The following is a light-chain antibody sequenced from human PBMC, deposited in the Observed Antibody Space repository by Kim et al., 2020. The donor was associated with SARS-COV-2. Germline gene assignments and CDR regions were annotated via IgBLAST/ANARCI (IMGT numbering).Light chain of an antibody. Sequence: LTQPASVSGSPGQSIAISCIGTGSDIDTYNYVSWYQQHPGKPPKFLIYDVSNRPSGVSNRFSGSKSGNTASLTISGLQADDEADYYCTSYTSTSTYVFGSGTKVTVL. V-gene: IGLV2-14*03. CDR2: DVS. CDR1: GSDIDTYNY. J-gene: IGLJ1*01. CDR3: TSYTSTSTYV.